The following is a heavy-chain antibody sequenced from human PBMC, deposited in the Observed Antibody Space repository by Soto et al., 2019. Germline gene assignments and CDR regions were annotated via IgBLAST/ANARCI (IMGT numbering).Heavy chain of an antibody. J-gene: IGHJ6*02. CDR3: AREETAWPLAYGLDV. D-gene: IGHD2-21*02. CDR2: IGRRSDI. V-gene: IGHV3-21*01. Sequence: GGSLRLSCEASGFSFSTYSMRWVRQAPGKGLEWVSSIGRRSDIYYADSVKGRFTISRDNAKNSVSLQMNSLRDEDTAVYYCAREETAWPLAYGLDVWGQGTTVTVSS. CDR1: GFSFSTYS.